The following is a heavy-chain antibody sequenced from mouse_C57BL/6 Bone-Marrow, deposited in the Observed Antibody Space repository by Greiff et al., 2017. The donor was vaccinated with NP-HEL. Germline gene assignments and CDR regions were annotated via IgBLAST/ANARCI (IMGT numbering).Heavy chain of an antibody. CDR1: GFTFSSYG. CDR2: ISSGGSYT. D-gene: IGHD1-1*01. J-gene: IGHJ1*03. V-gene: IGHV5-6*01. Sequence: EVQVVESGGDLVKPGGSLKLSCAASGFTFSSYGMSWVRQTPDKRLEWVATISSGGSYTYYPDSVKGRFTISRDNAKNTLYLQMSSLKSEDTAMYYCARHPLYYYGSSPSFDVWGTGTTVTVSS. CDR3: ARHPLYYYGSSPSFDV.